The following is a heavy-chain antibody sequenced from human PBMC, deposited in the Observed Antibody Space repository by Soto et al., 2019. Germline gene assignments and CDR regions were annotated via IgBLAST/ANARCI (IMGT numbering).Heavy chain of an antibody. V-gene: IGHV1-2*02. Sequence: ASVKVSCKASGYTFTGYYMHWVRQAPGQGLEWMGWINPNSGGTNYAQKFQGRVTMTRDTSISTAYMELSRLRSDDTAVYYCARXFVNVLRYFDWSRGYDYWGQGTLVTVSS. D-gene: IGHD3-9*01. CDR2: INPNSGGT. J-gene: IGHJ4*02. CDR3: ARXFVNVLRYFDWSRGYDY. CDR1: GYTFTGYY.